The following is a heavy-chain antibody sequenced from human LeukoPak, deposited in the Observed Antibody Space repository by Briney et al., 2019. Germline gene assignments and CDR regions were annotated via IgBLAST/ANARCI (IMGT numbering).Heavy chain of an antibody. CDR3: ARDRALPGASSGYTDY. CDR2: ISAYNGNT. D-gene: IGHD3-22*01. J-gene: IGHJ4*02. V-gene: IGHV1-18*01. CDR1: GYTFTSYG. Sequence: ASVKVSCKASGYTFTSYGISWVRQAPGQGLEWMGWISAYNGNTNHAQKLQGRVTMTTDTSTSTAYMELRSLRSDDTAVYYCARDRALPGASSGYTDYWGQGTLVTVSS.